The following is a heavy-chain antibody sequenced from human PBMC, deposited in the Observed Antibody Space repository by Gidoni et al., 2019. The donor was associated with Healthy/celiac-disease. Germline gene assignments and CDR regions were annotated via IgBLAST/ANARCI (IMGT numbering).Heavy chain of an antibody. Sequence: EVQLVESGGGLGQPGGSLRLSCAAPGFNFHTLAMSWVRQAPGKGLEWVSAISGSGGITYYADSVKGRFTISRDNSNNTLYLQMNSLRAEDTAVYYCAKGSYYDFSPLWPFDYWGQGTLVTVSS. D-gene: IGHD3-3*01. V-gene: IGHV3-23*04. J-gene: IGHJ4*02. CDR2: ISGSGGIT. CDR1: GFNFHTLA. CDR3: AKGSYYDFSPLWPFDY.